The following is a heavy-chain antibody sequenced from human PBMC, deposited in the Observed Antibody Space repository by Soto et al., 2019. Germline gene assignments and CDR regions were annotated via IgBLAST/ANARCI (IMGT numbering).Heavy chain of an antibody. V-gene: IGHV4-30-2*01. CDR2: IYHSGST. J-gene: IGHJ4*02. CDR1: GGSISSGGYS. Sequence: QLQLQESGSGLVKPSQTLSLTCAVSGGSISSGGYSWSWIRQPPGKGLEWIGYIYHSGSTYYNPSLKSRATTSVDRSKNQFSLTLSSVTAADTAVYYCAAGGGLPRYYWGQGTLVTLSS. D-gene: IGHD5-12*01. CDR3: AAGGGLPRYY.